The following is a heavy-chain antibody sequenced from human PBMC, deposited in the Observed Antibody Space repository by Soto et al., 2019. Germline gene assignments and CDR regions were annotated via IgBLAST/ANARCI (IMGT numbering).Heavy chain of an antibody. D-gene: IGHD2-15*01. Sequence: QVQLQESGPGLVKPSQTLSLTCTVSGGSISSGGYYWSWIRQHPGKGLEWIGYIYYSGSTYYNPSLKSRVTISVDTSKNQFSLKLSSVTAADTAVYYCARSLVVAATYHDAFDIWGQGTMVTVSS. CDR3: ARSLVVAATYHDAFDI. J-gene: IGHJ3*02. CDR1: GGSISSGGYY. CDR2: IYYSGST. V-gene: IGHV4-31*03.